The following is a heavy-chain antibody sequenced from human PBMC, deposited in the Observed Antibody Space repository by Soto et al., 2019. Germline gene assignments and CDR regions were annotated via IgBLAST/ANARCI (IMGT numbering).Heavy chain of an antibody. CDR2: ISWDGGST. CDR3: AKVYLDYYYYGMDV. Sequence: PGGSLRLSCAASGSTFDDYTMHWVRQAPGKGLEWVSLISWDGGSTYYADSVKGRFTISRDNSKNSLYLQMNSLRTEDTALYYCAKVYLDYYYYGMDVWGQGTTVTVSS. V-gene: IGHV3-43*01. CDR1: GSTFDDYT. J-gene: IGHJ6*02.